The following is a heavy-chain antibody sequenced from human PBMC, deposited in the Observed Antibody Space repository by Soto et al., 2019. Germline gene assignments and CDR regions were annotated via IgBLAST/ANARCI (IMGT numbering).Heavy chain of an antibody. Sequence: GGSLRLSCAASGFTFSSYAMSWVRQAPGKGLEWVSAISGSGGSTYYADSVKGRFTISRDNSKNTLYLQMNSLRAEDTAVYYCAKGLLWWARPAYDAFDIWGQGTMVTVSS. CDR3: AKGLLWWARPAYDAFDI. CDR2: ISGSGGST. D-gene: IGHD2-15*01. J-gene: IGHJ3*02. V-gene: IGHV3-23*01. CDR1: GFTFSSYA.